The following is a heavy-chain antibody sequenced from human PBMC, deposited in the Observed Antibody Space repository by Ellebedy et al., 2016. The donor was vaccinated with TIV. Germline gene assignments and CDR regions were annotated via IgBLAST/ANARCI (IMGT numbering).Heavy chain of an antibody. D-gene: IGHD4-23*01. CDR3: ARVPLPGKADY. V-gene: IGHV1-18*04. Sequence: ASVKVSXXASGYSFISYSINWVRQAPGQGLEWMGWISPYNDNTNFAQKFQGRVTMTTDTSTSTVYMELRSLRSDDTAVYYCARVPLPGKADYWGQGTLVTVSS. CDR1: GYSFISYS. CDR2: ISPYNDNT. J-gene: IGHJ4*02.